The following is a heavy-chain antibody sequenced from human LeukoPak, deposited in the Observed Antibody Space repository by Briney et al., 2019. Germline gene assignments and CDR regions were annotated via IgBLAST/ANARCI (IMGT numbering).Heavy chain of an antibody. CDR3: AKATIVSGIYWYFDL. CDR1: GFTFSSYG. D-gene: IGHD3-9*01. V-gene: IGHV3-33*06. J-gene: IGHJ2*01. Sequence: GESLKISCAASGFTFSSYGMHWVRQAPGKGLEWVAVIWYDGSNEYYADSVKGRFTISRDNSKNTLYLQMNSLRAEDTAVYYCAKATIVSGIYWYFDLWGRGTLVTVSS. CDR2: IWYDGSNE.